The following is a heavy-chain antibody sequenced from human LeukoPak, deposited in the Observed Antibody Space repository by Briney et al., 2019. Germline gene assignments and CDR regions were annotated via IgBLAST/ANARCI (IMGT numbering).Heavy chain of an antibody. CDR2: INPNSGGT. CDR1: GYTFTVYY. D-gene: IGHD2-15*01. V-gene: IGHV1-2*02. Sequence: ASVKVSCKASGYTFTVYYMHWVRQAPGQGLEWMGWINPNSGGTNYAQKFQGRVTMTRDTSISTAYMELSRLRSDDTAVYYCARESIVVVVAATGIDYWGQGTLVTASS. CDR3: ARESIVVVVAATGIDY. J-gene: IGHJ4*02.